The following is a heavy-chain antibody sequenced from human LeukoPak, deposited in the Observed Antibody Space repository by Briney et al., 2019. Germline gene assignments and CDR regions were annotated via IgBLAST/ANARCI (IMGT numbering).Heavy chain of an antibody. J-gene: IGHJ3*02. CDR2: ISNSGGNT. CDR3: ARDRLDRAAFDI. CDR1: GFPFTTYA. V-gene: IGHV3-23*01. D-gene: IGHD2-2*03. Sequence: GRSLRLSCAASGFPFTTYAMHWVRQAPGKGLGWVSAISNSGGNTYYADSMKGRFTISRDNSKNTLYLQMNSLRAEDTAVYYCARDRLDRAAFDIWGQGTMVTVSS.